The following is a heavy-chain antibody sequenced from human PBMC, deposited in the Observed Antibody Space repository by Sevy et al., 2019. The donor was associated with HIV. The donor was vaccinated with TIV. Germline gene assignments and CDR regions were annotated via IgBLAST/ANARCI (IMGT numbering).Heavy chain of an antibody. CDR1: GFTFSSYA. V-gene: IGHV3-30-3*01. CDR3: ATFWVSLHH. Sequence: GGSLRLSCVASGFTFSSYAIHWVRQAPGKGLEWVAVVSNSGDNKYYADSVKGRFTISRDNSKITTYLQMNSLRGDDKAVYYWATFWVSLHHWGPGVPVTVSS. D-gene: IGHD7-27*01. CDR2: VSNSGDNK. J-gene: IGHJ5*02.